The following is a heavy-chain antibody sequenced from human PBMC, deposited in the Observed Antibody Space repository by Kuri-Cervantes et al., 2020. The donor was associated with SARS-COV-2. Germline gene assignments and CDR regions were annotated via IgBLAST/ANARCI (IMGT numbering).Heavy chain of an antibody. Sequence: LKISCAASGFTFDDYAMHWVRQAPGKGLEWVSGISWNSGSIGYADSVKGRFTLSRDNAKNMLFLQMNSLRAEDTAVYYCVRDGDHWNFDYWGQGTLVTVSS. CDR2: ISWNSGSI. D-gene: IGHD1-1*01. CDR1: GFTFDDYA. J-gene: IGHJ4*02. V-gene: IGHV3-9*01. CDR3: VRDGDHWNFDY.